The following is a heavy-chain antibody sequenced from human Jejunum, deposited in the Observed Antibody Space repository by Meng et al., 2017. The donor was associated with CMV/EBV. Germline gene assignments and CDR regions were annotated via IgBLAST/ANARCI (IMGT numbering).Heavy chain of an antibody. D-gene: IGHD4-17*01. J-gene: IGHJ6*02. Sequence: YGINWVRQAPGQGLEWMGWISGYNGKAKYVQKFQGRVTMTTDTSTSTAYMELRSLRSDDTAVYYCARLYGDYNNNYYHGMDVWGQGTTVTVSS. CDR3: ARLYGDYNNNYYHGMDV. CDR1: YG. CDR2: ISGYNGKA. V-gene: IGHV1-18*01.